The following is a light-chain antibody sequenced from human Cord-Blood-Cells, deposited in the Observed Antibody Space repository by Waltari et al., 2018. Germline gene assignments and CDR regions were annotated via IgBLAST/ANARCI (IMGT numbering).Light chain of an antibody. J-gene: IGLJ3*02. Sequence: QSALPQPASVPGSPGQSITISCTGTSSDVGAYNYVSWYQQHPGKAPKLMIYDVSKRPSGVSNRFSGSKSGNTASLTISGLQAEDEADYYCSSYTSSSTWVFGGGTKLTVL. V-gene: IGLV2-14*01. CDR2: DVS. CDR3: SSYTSSSTWV. CDR1: SSDVGAYNY.